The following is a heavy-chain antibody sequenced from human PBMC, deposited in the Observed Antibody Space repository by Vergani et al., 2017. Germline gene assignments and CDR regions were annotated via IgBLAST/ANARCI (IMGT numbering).Heavy chain of an antibody. D-gene: IGHD6-13*01. CDR2: IIPILGIA. J-gene: IGHJ6*02. V-gene: IGHV1-69*04. CDR1: GYTFTSYA. Sequence: QVQLVQSGAEVKKPGASVKVSCKASGYTFTSYAISWVRQAPGQGLEWMGRIIPILGIANYAQKFQGRVTITADKSTSTAYMELSSLRSEDTAVYYCARDGGYSSSSAIYYYYYGMDVWGQGTTVTVSS. CDR3: ARDGGYSSSSAIYYYYYGMDV.